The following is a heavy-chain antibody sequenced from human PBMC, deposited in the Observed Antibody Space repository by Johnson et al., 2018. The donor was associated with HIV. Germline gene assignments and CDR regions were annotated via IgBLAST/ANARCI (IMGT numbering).Heavy chain of an antibody. J-gene: IGHJ3*01. V-gene: IGHV3-13*01. Sequence: VQLVESGGGLVQPGGSLRLSCAASGFTFSSYDMHWVRQATGKGLEWVATIGTTGATYYPGSVKGRFTISRENAKNSLYLQMNSLRAGDTAVYYCARWDNDRVHAFDLWGQGTMVTVSS. D-gene: IGHD1-26*01. CDR3: ARWDNDRVHAFDL. CDR2: IGTTGAT. CDR1: GFTFSSYD.